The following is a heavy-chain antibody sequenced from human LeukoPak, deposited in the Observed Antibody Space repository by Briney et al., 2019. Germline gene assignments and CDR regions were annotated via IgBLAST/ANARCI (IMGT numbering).Heavy chain of an antibody. CDR1: GFTFSNYE. Sequence: GGSLRLSCAASGFTFSNYEMNWVRQAPGKGLEWVANIKQDGSEKYYVDSVKGRFTISRDNAKNSLYLQMNSLRAEDTAVYYCARDRATIGLDYWGQGTLVTVSS. CDR2: IKQDGSEK. J-gene: IGHJ4*02. D-gene: IGHD5-12*01. CDR3: ARDRATIGLDY. V-gene: IGHV3-7*01.